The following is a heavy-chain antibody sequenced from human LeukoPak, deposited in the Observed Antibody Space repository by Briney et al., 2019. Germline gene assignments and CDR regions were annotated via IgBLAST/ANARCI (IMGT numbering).Heavy chain of an antibody. CDR2: IIPIFGTA. CDR3: ATNYGDSYYYYGMDV. D-gene: IGHD4-17*01. CDR1: GGTFSSYA. V-gene: IGHV1-69*06. J-gene: IGHJ6*02. Sequence: ASVKVSCKASGGTFSSYAISWVRQAPGQGLEWMGGIIPIFGTANYAQKFQGRVTMTEDTSTDTAYMELSSLRSEDTAAYYCATNYGDSYYYYGMDVWGQGTTVTVSS.